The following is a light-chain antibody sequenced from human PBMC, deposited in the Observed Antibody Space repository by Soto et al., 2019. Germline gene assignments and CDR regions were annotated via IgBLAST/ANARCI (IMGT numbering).Light chain of an antibody. CDR1: SSNIGSSS. J-gene: IGLJ3*02. V-gene: IGLV1-47*02. CDR3: AAWDDSRGAWV. CDR2: DNI. Sequence: QSVLAQPPSAAGTPGQTVTIPCSGGSSNIGSSSVNWYQHLPGTAPTLLIYDNIYRPLEVPDRFSGSRSDTSASLAISGLRSDDEADYYCAAWDDSRGAWVFGGGTKLTVL.